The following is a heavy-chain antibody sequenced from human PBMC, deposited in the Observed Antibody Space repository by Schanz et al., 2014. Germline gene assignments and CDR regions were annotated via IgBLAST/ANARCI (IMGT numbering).Heavy chain of an antibody. D-gene: IGHD2-21*01. CDR2: ISGGGGTT. J-gene: IGHJ4*02. CDR3: ATGPHIVVAFDY. V-gene: IGHV3-23*01. CDR1: GFNFSDYA. Sequence: EVHLLESGGGLVPPGGSLRLSCAASGFNFSDYAMCWVRQAPGKGLEWVSAISGGGGTTYYTDSVKGRFTISRDNSKSTLYLQMSSLRAEDTAVYYCATGPHIVVAFDYWGQGTLVTVSS.